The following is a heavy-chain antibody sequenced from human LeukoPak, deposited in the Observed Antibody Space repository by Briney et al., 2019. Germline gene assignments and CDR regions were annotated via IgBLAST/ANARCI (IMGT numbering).Heavy chain of an antibody. Sequence: GGSLRLSCAASGFTVSSNYMSWVRQAPGKGLEWVSVIYGGGSTYYADSVKGRFTISRDSSKNTLYLQTNSLRVEDTAVYYCGKLKSSGYLIEFWGQGTLVTVSS. CDR2: IYGGGST. J-gene: IGHJ4*02. D-gene: IGHD3-22*01. CDR1: GFTVSSNY. V-gene: IGHV3-53*01. CDR3: GKLKSSGYLIEF.